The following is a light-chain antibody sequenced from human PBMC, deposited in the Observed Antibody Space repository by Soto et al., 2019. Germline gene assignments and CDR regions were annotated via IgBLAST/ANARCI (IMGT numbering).Light chain of an antibody. CDR2: EVS. CDR3: CSYVSSKTYV. V-gene: IGLV2-14*01. Sequence: QSALTQPASVSGPPGQSITISCTGTRTDVGGYNFVSWYQQHPGKAPKLIIYEVSNRPSGVSNRFSGSKSDNTTSLTISGLQAEDEADYYCCSYVSSKTYVFXTGTKVTVL. CDR1: RTDVGGYNF. J-gene: IGLJ1*01.